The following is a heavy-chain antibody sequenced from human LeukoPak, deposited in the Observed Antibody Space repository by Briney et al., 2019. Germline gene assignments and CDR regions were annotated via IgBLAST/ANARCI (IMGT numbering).Heavy chain of an antibody. Sequence: TGRSLRLSCAASGFTFSKYWMSWVRQAPGKGLEWVANIKKDGSEKYYVDSVKGRFTISRDNAKNSLYLQMSSLRVEDTAIYYCAKMHSSKWYAEYFHHWGQGTLVTVSS. D-gene: IGHD6-13*01. CDR1: GFTFSKYW. V-gene: IGHV3-7*01. CDR2: IKKDGSEK. J-gene: IGHJ1*01. CDR3: AKMHSSKWYAEYFHH.